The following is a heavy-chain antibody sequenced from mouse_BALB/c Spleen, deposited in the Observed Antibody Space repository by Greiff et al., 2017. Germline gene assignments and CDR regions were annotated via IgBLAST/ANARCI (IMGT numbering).Heavy chain of an antibody. CDR2: INPSNGGT. CDR1: GYTFTSYY. V-gene: IGHV1S81*02. D-gene: IGHD6-2*01. CDR3: TRESHYYAMDY. Sequence: QVQLQQSGVELVKPGASVKLSCKASGYTFTSYYMYWVKQRPGQGLEWIGEINPSNGGTNFNEKFKSKATLTVDKSSSTAYMQLSSLTSEDSAVYYCTRESHYYAMDYWGQGTSVTVSS. J-gene: IGHJ4*01.